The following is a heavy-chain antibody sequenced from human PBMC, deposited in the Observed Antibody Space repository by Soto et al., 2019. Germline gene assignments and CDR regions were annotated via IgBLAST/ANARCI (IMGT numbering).Heavy chain of an antibody. CDR3: ARGRYGDY. CDR1: GYTFTSYG. CDR2: ISDHNDNT. V-gene: IGHV1-18*01. J-gene: IGHJ4*02. Sequence: QVHLVQSGAEVKKPGASVKVSCKCSGYTFTSYGITWVRQAPGQGLEWMGWISDHNDNTDYAQKLQGRVTVTRDKSTSTAYMELRSLRSDDTAVYYCARGRYGDYWGQGAMVTVSS. D-gene: IGHD1-1*01.